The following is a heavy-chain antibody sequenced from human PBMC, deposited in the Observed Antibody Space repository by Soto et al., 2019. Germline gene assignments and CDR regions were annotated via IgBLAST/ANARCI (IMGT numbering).Heavy chain of an antibody. CDR2: IKSKTDGGTT. CDR1: GFTFSNAW. D-gene: IGHD3-3*01. Sequence: GGSLRLSCAASGFTFSNAWMNWVRQAPGKGLEWVDRIKSKTDGGTTDYAAPVKGRFTISRDDSKNTLYLQMNSLKTEDTAVYYCTTDRIFPLDVWGQGTMVTVSS. V-gene: IGHV3-15*07. CDR3: TTDRIFPLDV. J-gene: IGHJ6*02.